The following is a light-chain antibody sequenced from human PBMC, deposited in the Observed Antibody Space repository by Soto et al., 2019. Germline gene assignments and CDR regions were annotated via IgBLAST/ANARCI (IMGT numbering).Light chain of an antibody. CDR2: WAS. V-gene: IGKV4-1*01. J-gene: IGKJ1*01. CDR3: QQYYSTPWT. CDR1: QSVLYSSNNKNY. Sequence: DIVMTQSPDSLAVSLCERATINCKSSQSVLYSSNNKNYLAWYQQKPGQPPKLLIYWASTRESGVPDRFSGSGSGTDFTLNISSLQAEDVAVYYCQQYYSTPWTFGQGTKVEIK.